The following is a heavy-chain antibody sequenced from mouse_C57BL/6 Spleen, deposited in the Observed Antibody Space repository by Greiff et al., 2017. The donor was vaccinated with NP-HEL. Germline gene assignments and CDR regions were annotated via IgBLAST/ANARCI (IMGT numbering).Heavy chain of an antibody. CDR2: IWRGGST. V-gene: IGHV2-2*01. J-gene: IGHJ4*01. CDR3: ARNGPWYYAMGY. CDR1: GFSLTSYG. Sequence: VQLQQSGPGLVQPSQSLSITCTVSGFSLTSYGVHWVRQSPGKGLEWLGVIWRGGSTDYNAAFISRLSISKDNSKSQVFFKMNSLQADDTAIYYCARNGPWYYAMGYWGQGTSVTVSS.